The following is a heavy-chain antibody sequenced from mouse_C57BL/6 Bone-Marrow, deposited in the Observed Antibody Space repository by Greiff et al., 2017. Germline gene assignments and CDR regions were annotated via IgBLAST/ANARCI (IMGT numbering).Heavy chain of an antibody. J-gene: IGHJ4*01. V-gene: IGHV1-81*01. CDR2: IHPRSGNT. Sequence: QVQLQQSGAELARPGASVKLSCTASGYTFTSYGMRWVKQRTGQGLEWIGEIHPRSGNTYYTEKFKGKATLTADKSSSTAYMELRSLTSEDSAVYVCDVGAFSAVVERAMDYWGQGTSVTVSS. CDR3: DVGAFSAVVERAMDY. CDR1: GYTFTSYG. D-gene: IGHD1-1*01.